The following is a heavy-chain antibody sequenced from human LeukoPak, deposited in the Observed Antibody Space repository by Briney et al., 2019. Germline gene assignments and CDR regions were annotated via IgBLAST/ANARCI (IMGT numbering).Heavy chain of an antibody. CDR3: ARQIGCSGGSCYSKGYWYLDL. J-gene: IGHJ2*01. D-gene: IGHD2-15*01. CDR1: GGSISSYY. V-gene: IGHV4-4*07. Sequence: SETLSLTCTVSGGSISSYYWSWIRQPAGKGLEWIGRIYTSGSTNYNPSLKSRVTMSVDTSKNQFSLKLSSVTAADTAVYYCARQIGCSGGSCYSKGYWYLDLWGRGTLVTVSS. CDR2: IYTSGST.